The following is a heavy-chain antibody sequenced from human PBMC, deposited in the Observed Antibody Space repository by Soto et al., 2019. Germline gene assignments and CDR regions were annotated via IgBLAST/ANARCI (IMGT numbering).Heavy chain of an antibody. D-gene: IGHD4-17*01. V-gene: IGHV3-15*07. J-gene: IGHJ4*01. Sequence: GGSLRLSCAASGFTFNNAWTNWVRQAPGKGLEWVGRIKSKIDGETTDYAAPVRGRFTISRDDSKNILHLQMDSLKIEDTAIYYCTRLRTETENRIFDYWGQGILVTVSS. CDR3: TRLRTETENRIFDY. CDR2: IKSKIDGETT. CDR1: GFTFNNAW.